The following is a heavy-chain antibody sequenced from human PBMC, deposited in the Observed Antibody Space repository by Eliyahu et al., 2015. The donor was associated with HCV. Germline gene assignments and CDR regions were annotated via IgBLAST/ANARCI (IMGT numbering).Heavy chain of an antibody. CDR1: GFMFRXPW. CDR3: VADLSELPGYPADH. CDR2: IKSKTSGETR. Sequence: EVQLVESGGGFVKPGGSLRLSCSTSGFMFRXPWLIWARQAPGKGLEWVARIKSKTSGETREYGAPVKGRFTISRDDSKNTVDLLMNSLNTEDTAIYYCVADLSELPGYPADHWGQGTLVTVSS. D-gene: IGHD1-1*01. J-gene: IGHJ4*02. V-gene: IGHV3-15*01.